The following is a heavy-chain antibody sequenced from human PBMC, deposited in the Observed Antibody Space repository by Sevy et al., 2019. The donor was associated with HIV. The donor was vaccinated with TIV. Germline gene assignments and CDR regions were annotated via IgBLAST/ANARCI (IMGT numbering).Heavy chain of an antibody. Sequence: GESLKISCAASGFTFSNAWMSWVRQAPGKGLEWVGRIKSKTDGGTTDYAAPGKGRFTISTDESKNTLYLQMNSLKTEDTAVYYCTTDTGISDYDFWSGRDDTFDNWGQGTMVTVSS. J-gene: IGHJ3*02. CDR1: GFTFSNAW. CDR3: TTDTGISDYDFWSGRDDTFDN. D-gene: IGHD3-3*01. CDR2: IKSKTDGGTT. V-gene: IGHV3-15*01.